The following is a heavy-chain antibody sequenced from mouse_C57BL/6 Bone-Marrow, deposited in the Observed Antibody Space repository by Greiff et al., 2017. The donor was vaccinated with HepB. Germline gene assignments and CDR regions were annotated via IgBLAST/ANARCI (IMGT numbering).Heavy chain of an antibody. CDR2: IWTGGRT. Sequence: QVQLKESGPGLVAPSQSLSITCTVSGFSLTSYAISWVRQPPGKGLEWLGVIWTGGRTNYNSALKSRLSISKDNSKSQVFLKMNSLQTDDTARYYCAIWDTDYWGQGTTLTVSS. CDR1: GFSLTSYA. D-gene: IGHD4-1*01. V-gene: IGHV2-9-1*01. CDR3: AIWDTDY. J-gene: IGHJ2*01.